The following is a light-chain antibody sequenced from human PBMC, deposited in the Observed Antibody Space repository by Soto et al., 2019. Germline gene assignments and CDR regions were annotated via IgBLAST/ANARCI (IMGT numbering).Light chain of an antibody. CDR2: HAS. V-gene: IGKV3-11*01. Sequence: VLTQSPATLSLSPGEGASLSCRASQTVTNLAWYQHKPGQAPRLLIYHASTMATGIPARFSGSGAGTDFTLTISSLEPEDCAVYYCQQYSSWLRSFGGGTKVEIK. CDR3: QQYSSWLRS. CDR1: QTVTN. J-gene: IGKJ4*01.